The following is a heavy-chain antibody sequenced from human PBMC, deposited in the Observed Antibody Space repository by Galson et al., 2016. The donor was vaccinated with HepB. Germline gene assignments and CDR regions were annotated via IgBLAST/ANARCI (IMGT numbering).Heavy chain of an antibody. CDR2: VFPTTSGT. CDR3: ARQTAEGSFDY. CDR1: GYRFHTCW. Sequence: QSGAEVKKPGESLRISCTGSGYRFHTCWIAWVRQMPGKGPEWMGMVFPTTSGTRYSPSLQGQVTISADKSTSTTYLQWSSLRASDTAMYYCARQTAEGSFDYWGQGTLVTVSS. D-gene: IGHD2-21*02. J-gene: IGHJ4*02. V-gene: IGHV5-51*01.